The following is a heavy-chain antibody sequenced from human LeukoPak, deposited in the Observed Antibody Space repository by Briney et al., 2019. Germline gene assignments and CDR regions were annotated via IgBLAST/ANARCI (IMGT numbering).Heavy chain of an antibody. J-gene: IGHJ6*02. CDR1: GGSVRSDISH. D-gene: IGHD6-19*01. Sequence: SETLSLTCSVSGGSVRSDISHWSWIRQPPGKGLEWIGYVHYSGSANYNPSLESRVTMSLDRSKNQFSLGLTSVTAADTAVYYCARNRGWYATDVWGQGAAVTVSS. CDR3: ARNRGWYATDV. V-gene: IGHV4-61*01. CDR2: VHYSGSA.